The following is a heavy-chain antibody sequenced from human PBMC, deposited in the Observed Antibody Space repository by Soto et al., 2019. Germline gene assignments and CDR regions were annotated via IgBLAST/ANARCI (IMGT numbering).Heavy chain of an antibody. CDR1: GFTFSDYY. D-gene: IGHD6-19*01. V-gene: IGHV3-11*06. CDR2: ISSSSSYT. CDR3: ARDAADSSGWYYYYYMDV. J-gene: IGHJ6*03. Sequence: GGSLRLSCAASGFTFSDYYMSWIRQAPGKGLEWVSYISSSSSYTSYADSVKGRFTISRDNAKNSLYLQMNSLRAEDTAVYYCARDAADSSGWYYYYYMDVWGKGTTVTVSS.